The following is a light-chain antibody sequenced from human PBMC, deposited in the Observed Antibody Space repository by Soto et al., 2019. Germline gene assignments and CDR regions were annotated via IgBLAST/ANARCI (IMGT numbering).Light chain of an antibody. J-gene: IGKJ1*01. CDR1: QSVSSN. CDR3: QQYNNWPPWT. V-gene: IGKV3-15*01. CDR2: GAS. Sequence: EIVMTQSPATLSVSPGERATLSCRASQSVSSNLAWYQQKPGQAPRLLIYGASTRATGIPARFSGSGSGTEFTLTISSLQSEDFAAYYCQQYNNWPPWTFGQGTKVEI.